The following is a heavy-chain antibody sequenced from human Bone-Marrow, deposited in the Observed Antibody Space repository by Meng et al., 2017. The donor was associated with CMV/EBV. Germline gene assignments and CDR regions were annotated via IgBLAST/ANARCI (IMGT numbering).Heavy chain of an antibody. CDR2: ISSSGSTI. Sequence: GESLKISCAASGFTFSDYYMSWIRQAPGKGLEWVSYISSSGSTIYYADSVKGRFTISRDNAKNSLYLQMNSLRAEGTAVYYCARERVLAYYYYYGMDVWGQGTTVTVSS. CDR1: GFTFSDYY. CDR3: ARERVLAYYYYYGMDV. V-gene: IGHV3-11*01. D-gene: IGHD3-3*02. J-gene: IGHJ6*02.